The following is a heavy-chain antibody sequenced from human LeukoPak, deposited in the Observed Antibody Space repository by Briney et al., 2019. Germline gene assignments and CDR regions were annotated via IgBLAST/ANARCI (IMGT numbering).Heavy chain of an antibody. Sequence: GAPVKVSCKVSGYTLTELSMHWVRQAPGKGLEWMGGFDPEDGETIYAQKFQGRVTMTEDTSTDTAYMELSSLRSEDTAVYYCATSRIGAHYYYYYGMDVWGQGTTVTVSS. CDR2: FDPEDGET. D-gene: IGHD3-10*01. V-gene: IGHV1-24*01. J-gene: IGHJ6*02. CDR3: ATSRIGAHYYYYYGMDV. CDR1: GYTLTELS.